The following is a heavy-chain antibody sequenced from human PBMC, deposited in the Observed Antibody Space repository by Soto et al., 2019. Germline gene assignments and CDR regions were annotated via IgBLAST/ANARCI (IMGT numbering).Heavy chain of an antibody. V-gene: IGHV5-51*01. CDR1: GYSFTSYR. J-gene: IGHJ3*02. D-gene: IGHD3-9*01. CDR3: ARTFTSYFDWLLNAFDI. CDR2: IYPGDSDT. Sequence: GESLKISCKGSGYSFTSYRIGWVRQMPGNGLEWMGIIYPGDSDTRYSPSFQGQVTISADKSISTAYLQWSSLKASDTAMYYCARTFTSYFDWLLNAFDIWGQGTMVTVSS.